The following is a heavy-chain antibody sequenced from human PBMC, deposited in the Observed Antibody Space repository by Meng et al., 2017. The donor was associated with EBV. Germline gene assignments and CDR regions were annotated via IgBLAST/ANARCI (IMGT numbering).Heavy chain of an antibody. V-gene: IGHV1-3*01. CDR3: ARRGGVADWFDP. Sequence: QVQLVQPGAEVKKPGASVKVSCKASGYTFTSYAMHWVRQAPGQRLEWMGWINAGNGNTKYSQKFQGRVTITRDTSASTAYMELSSLRSEDTAVYYCARRGGVADWFDPWGQGTLVTVSS. CDR2: INAGNGNT. D-gene: IGHD2-15*01. CDR1: GYTFTSYA. J-gene: IGHJ5*02.